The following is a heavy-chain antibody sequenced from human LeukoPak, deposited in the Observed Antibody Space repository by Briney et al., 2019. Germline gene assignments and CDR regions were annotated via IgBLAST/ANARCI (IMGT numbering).Heavy chain of an antibody. Sequence: ASVKVSCKASGYTFTSYDINWVRQATGQGLEWMGWMNPNSGNTGYAQKFQGRVTITRNTSISTAYMELSSLRSEDTAIYYCARHIGPTSRRSYYYYGLDVWDQGTTVTVSS. J-gene: IGHJ6*02. D-gene: IGHD5-12*01. V-gene: IGHV1-8*03. CDR2: MNPNSGNT. CDR3: ARHIGPTSRRSYYYYGLDV. CDR1: GYTFTSYD.